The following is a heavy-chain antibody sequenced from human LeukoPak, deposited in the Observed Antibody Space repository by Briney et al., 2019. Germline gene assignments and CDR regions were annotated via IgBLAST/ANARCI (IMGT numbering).Heavy chain of an antibody. Sequence: GESLKISCKGSGYSFTSYWISWVRQMPGEGLEWMGRIDPSDSYTNYSPSFQGHVTISADKSISTAYLQWSSLKASDTAMYYCARQAELLWFGELLPLGYWGQGTLVTVSS. V-gene: IGHV5-10-1*01. CDR1: GYSFTSYW. J-gene: IGHJ4*02. D-gene: IGHD3-10*01. CDR2: IDPSDSYT. CDR3: ARQAELLWFGELLPLGY.